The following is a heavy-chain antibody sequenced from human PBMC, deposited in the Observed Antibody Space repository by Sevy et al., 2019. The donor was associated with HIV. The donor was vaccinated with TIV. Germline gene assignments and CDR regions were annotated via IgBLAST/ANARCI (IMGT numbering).Heavy chain of an antibody. CDR1: GFIFSGSA. CDR3: AKDPLNIAARFDY. D-gene: IGHD6-6*01. J-gene: IGHJ4*02. Sequence: GGSLRLSCAASGFIFSGSAMSWVRQAPGKGLEWVASISGSGGFTYYADSVKGRFTISRDNFKNTVDLEMKSLRAEDTVVYYCAKDPLNIAARFDYWGQGTLVTVSS. CDR2: ISGSGGFT. V-gene: IGHV3-23*01.